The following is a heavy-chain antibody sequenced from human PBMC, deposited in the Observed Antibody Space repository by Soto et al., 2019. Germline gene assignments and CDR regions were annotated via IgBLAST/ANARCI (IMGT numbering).Heavy chain of an antibody. CDR1: GASMSGYS. V-gene: IGHV4-59*01. CDR3: ARSGAGSGDF. D-gene: IGHD3-10*01. CDR2: VFNSGTT. Sequence: SETLSLTCTVSGASMSGYSWSWIRQPPGRGLEWIGLVFNSGTTNYNPSLKSRVSMSVDTYNNQISLKIYSVTAADTAVYYCARSGAGSGDFWGQGTLVTVSS. J-gene: IGHJ4*02.